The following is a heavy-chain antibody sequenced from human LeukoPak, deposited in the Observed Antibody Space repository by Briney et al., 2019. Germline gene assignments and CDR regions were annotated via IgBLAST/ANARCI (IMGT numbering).Heavy chain of an antibody. CDR3: AAGGIVVVPAADGYYYYYMDV. CDR2: FDPEDGET. CDR1: GYTLTELS. J-gene: IGHJ6*03. Sequence: ASDEVSCKVSGYTLTELSMHWVRQAPGKGLEWMGVFDPEDGETIYAQKFQGRVTMTEDTSTDTAYMELSSLRSEDTAVYYCAAGGIVVVPAADGYYYYYMDVWGKGTTVTVSS. D-gene: IGHD2-2*01. V-gene: IGHV1-24*01.